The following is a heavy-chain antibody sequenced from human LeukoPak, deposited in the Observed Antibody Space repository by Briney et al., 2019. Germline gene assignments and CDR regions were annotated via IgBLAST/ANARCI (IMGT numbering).Heavy chain of an antibody. V-gene: IGHV1-2*02. D-gene: IGHD3-10*01. J-gene: IGHJ3*02. CDR2: INPNSGGT. Sequence: ASVKVSCKASGYTFTGYYMHWVRQAPGQGLEWMGWINPNSGGTNYAQKFHGRVTMTRDTSISTAYKELSRLRSDDTAVYYCARVGKILNTMVRGALVSKDGFDIWGQGTLVTVSS. CDR1: GYTFTGYY. CDR3: ARVGKILNTMVRGALVSKDGFDI.